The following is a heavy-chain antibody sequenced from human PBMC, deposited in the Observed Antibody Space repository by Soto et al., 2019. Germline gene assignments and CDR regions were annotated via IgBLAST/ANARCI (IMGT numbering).Heavy chain of an antibody. V-gene: IGHV3-30-3*01. J-gene: IGHJ4*02. Sequence: PGGSLRLSCAASGFTFSSYAMHWVRQAPGKGLEWVAVISYDGSNKYYADSVKGRFTISRDNSKNTLYLQMNSLRAEDTAVYYCAMQSTYYDFWSGYYPYYFDYWGQGTLVTVSS. CDR2: ISYDGSNK. CDR1: GFTFSSYA. D-gene: IGHD3-3*01. CDR3: AMQSTYYDFWSGYYPYYFDY.